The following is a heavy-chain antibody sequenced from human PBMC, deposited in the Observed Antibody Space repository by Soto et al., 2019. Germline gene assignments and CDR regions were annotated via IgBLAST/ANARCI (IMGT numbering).Heavy chain of an antibody. CDR2: TSSSGTYI. V-gene: IGHV3-21*01. CDR1: GFTFSTYS. Sequence: EVQLVESGGGLVKPGGSLRLSCAASGFTFSTYSMNWVRQAQGKGLEWVSSTSSSGTYIYYADSVKGRFTISRENAKNSLYLQMNGLRAEDTAVYYCARDAIAAAGGYFDYWGQGTLVTVSS. D-gene: IGHD6-13*01. J-gene: IGHJ4*02. CDR3: ARDAIAAAGGYFDY.